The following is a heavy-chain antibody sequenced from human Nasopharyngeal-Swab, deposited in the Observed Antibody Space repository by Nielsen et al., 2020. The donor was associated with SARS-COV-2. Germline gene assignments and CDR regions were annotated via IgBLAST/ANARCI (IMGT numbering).Heavy chain of an antibody. CDR2: MNPNSGNT. J-gene: IGHJ6*03. Sequence: WVRQAPGQGLEWMGWMNPNSGNTGYAQKFQGRVTMTRNTSISTAYMELSSLRSEDTAVYYCARGPYYYDSSGYRAYYYYMDVWGKGITVTVSS. CDR3: ARGPYYYDSSGYRAYYYYMDV. V-gene: IGHV1-8*01. D-gene: IGHD3-22*01.